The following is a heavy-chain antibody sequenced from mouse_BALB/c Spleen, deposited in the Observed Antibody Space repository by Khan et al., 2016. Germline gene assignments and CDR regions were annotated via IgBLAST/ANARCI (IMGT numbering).Heavy chain of an antibody. Sequence: QIQLVQSGPELKKPGETVKISCKASGYTFTDYSMHWVKQAPGKGLKWMGWINTETGEPTYADDFKGRFAFSLETSASTAYLQINNLKNEDTATYFCARGRDSAPAYWGQGTLVTVSA. J-gene: IGHJ3*01. CDR1: GYTFTDYS. CDR2: INTETGEP. CDR3: ARGRDSAPAY. D-gene: IGHD1-2*01. V-gene: IGHV9-2-1*01.